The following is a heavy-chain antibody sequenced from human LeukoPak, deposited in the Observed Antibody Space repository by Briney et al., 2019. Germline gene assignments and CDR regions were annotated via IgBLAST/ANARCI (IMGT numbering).Heavy chain of an antibody. CDR1: GYTFTSYG. J-gene: IGHJ3*02. V-gene: IGHV1-18*01. CDR3: ARRITMIVVVTPNDAFDI. CDR2: ISAYNGNT. D-gene: IGHD3-22*01. Sequence: ASVKVSCKASGYTFTSYGISWVRQAPGQGLEWMGWISAYNGNTNYAQKLQGRVTMTTDTSTSTAYMELRSLRSDDTAVYYCARRITMIVVVTPNDAFDIWGQGTMVTVSS.